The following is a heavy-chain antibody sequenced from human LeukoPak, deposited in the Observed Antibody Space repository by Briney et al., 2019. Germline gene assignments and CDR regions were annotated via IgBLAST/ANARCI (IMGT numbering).Heavy chain of an antibody. J-gene: IGHJ1*01. D-gene: IGHD3-22*01. CDR1: RFTFSSYA. CDR3: AKDWEYYDSSGYKSFAEYFQH. CDR2: IGGSGGST. Sequence: PGGSVRLSCAASRFTFSSYAMSWVRQAPGKGLEWISSIGGSGGSTYYADSVRGRFTISRDNSKNTLYLQMNSLKAEDTALYYCAKDWEYYDSSGYKSFAEYFQHWGQGTLVTVSS. V-gene: IGHV3-23*01.